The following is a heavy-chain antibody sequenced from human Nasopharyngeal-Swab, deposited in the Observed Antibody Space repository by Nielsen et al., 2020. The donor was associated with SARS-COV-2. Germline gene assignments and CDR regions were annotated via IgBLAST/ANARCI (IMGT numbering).Heavy chain of an antibody. J-gene: IGHJ5*02. CDR3: ARWRIAAAGNNWFDP. CDR2: IYYSGST. V-gene: IGHV4-39*01. Sequence: WIRQPPGKGLEWIGSIYYSGSTYYNPSLKSRVTISVDTSKNQFSLKLSSVTAADMAVYYCARWRIAAAGNNWFDPWGQGTLVTVSS. D-gene: IGHD6-13*01.